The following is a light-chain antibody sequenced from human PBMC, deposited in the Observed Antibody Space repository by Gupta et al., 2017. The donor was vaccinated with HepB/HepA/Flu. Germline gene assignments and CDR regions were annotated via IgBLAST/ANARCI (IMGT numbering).Light chain of an antibody. J-gene: IGKJ1*01. Sequence: GDRVTITCRASQDISNYLAWYQQKPGKAPKLLIYDASALESGVPSRFSGRGSGTHFTLTISSLQPEDVANYYCQKDDNAPWTFGQGTKIEI. CDR3: QKDDNAPWT. CDR2: DAS. CDR1: QDISNY. V-gene: IGKV1-27*01.